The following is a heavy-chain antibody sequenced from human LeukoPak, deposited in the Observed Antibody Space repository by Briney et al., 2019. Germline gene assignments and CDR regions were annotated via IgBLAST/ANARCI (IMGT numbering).Heavy chain of an antibody. CDR3: ARGPYCISTSCPFDY. D-gene: IGHD2-2*01. Sequence: GGSLRLSCAASGFTFSTYSMHWVRQAPGKGLEYVSAIHSSDADSVKGRFTISRDNSKNTLWLQMGSLRAEDMAMYYCARGPYCISTSCPFDYWGQGTLVTVSS. CDR2: IHSS. J-gene: IGHJ4*02. CDR1: GFTFSTYS. V-gene: IGHV3-64*02.